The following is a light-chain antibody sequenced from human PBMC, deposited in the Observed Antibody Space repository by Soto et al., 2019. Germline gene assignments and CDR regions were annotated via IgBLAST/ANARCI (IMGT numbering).Light chain of an antibody. CDR1: QSLLHSNGYNY. V-gene: IGKV2-28*01. Sequence: DIVMTQSPLSLPVTPGEPASISCRSSQSLLHSNGYNYLDWYLQKPGQSPQLLIFLGSNRAAGVPDRFRGRGPGTDFTLKISRVEAEDVGVYYCMQALQTPPWTFGQGTKVEIK. CDR3: MQALQTPPWT. J-gene: IGKJ1*01. CDR2: LGS.